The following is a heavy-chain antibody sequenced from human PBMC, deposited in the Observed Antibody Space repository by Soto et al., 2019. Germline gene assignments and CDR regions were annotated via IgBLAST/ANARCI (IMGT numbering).Heavy chain of an antibody. CDR1: GYSISSGGYY. J-gene: IGHJ6*02. V-gene: IGHV4-61*08. CDR3: AGSGASLYYHYGMDV. CDR2: IYYSGST. Sequence: SETLSLTCTVSGYSISSGGYYYSWIRQHPGEGLEWIGYIYYSGSTNYNPSLKSRVTMSVDTSKNQFSLKLSSVTAADTAVYYCAGSGASLYYHYGMDVWGQGTTVTVSS. D-gene: IGHD3-10*01.